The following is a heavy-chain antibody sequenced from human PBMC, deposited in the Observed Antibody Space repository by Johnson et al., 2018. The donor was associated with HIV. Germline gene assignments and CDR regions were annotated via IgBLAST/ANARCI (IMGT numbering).Heavy chain of an antibody. CDR2: IRFDGNNK. J-gene: IGHJ3*02. V-gene: IGHV3-30*02. CDR3: AKDRRDGYNYGGCAFDI. D-gene: IGHD5-24*01. CDR1: GFTFSSYG. Sequence: QVQLVESGGGLVKPGGSLRLSCAASGFTFSSYGMHWVRQAPGKGLEWVSFIRFDGNNKYYADSVKGRFTISRDNSKNTLYLQMGSLRAEDMAVYYCAKDRRDGYNYGGCAFDIWGQGTMVTVSS.